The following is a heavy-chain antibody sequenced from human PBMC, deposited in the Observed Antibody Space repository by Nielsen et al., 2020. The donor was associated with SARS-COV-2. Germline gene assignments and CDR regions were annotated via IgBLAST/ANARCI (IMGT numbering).Heavy chain of an antibody. CDR3: ARDWVAMDAFDI. CDR2: INPNSGGT. J-gene: IGHJ3*02. CDR1: GYTFTGYY. Sequence: ASVKVSCKASGYTFTGYYMHWVRQAPGQGLEWMGRINPNSGGTNYAQKLQGRVTMTTDTSTSTAYMELRSLRSDDTAVYYCARDWVAMDAFDIWGQGTMVTVSS. V-gene: IGHV1-2*06. D-gene: IGHD2-15*01.